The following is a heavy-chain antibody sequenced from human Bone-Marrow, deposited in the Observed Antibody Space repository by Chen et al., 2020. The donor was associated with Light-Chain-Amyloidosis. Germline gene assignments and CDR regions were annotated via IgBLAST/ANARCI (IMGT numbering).Heavy chain of an antibody. CDR2: IYPDDSDA. J-gene: IGHJ4*02. CDR3: ARRRDGYNFDY. V-gene: IGHV5-51*01. Sequence: EVQLEQSGPEVKKTGASLKISCKGFGYTFPNYWIGWVRQMPGKGLEWMGVIYPDDSDARYSPSFEGQVTISADKSITTAYLQWRSLKASDTAMYYCARRRDGYNFDYWGQGTLVTVSS. CDR1: GYTFPNYW. D-gene: IGHD5-12*01.